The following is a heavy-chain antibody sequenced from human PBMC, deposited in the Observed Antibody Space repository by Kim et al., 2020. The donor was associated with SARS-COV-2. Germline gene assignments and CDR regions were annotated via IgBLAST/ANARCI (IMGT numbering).Heavy chain of an antibody. J-gene: IGHJ4*02. Sequence: ASVKVSCKASGYTFNAYAMNWVRQAPGRGLEWMGWIDTYTGNPTYAPGFAGRLVFSSDTSVSTAYLQISRLKAGDTAVYYCVRDSGTAEVSLLDYWGQGTLVTVSS. D-gene: IGHD6-25*01. CDR3: VRDSGTAEVSLLDY. V-gene: IGHV7-4-1*02. CDR2: IDTYTGNP. CDR1: GYTFNAYA.